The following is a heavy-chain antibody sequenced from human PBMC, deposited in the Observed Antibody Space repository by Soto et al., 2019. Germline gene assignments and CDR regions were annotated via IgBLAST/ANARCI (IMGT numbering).Heavy chain of an antibody. V-gene: IGHV1-69*02. D-gene: IGHD6-13*01. CDR1: GDTFSSHT. CDR2: IIPNRGIT. Sequence: SVKVSCKASGDTFSSHTVSWVRQAPGQGLEWMGRIIPNRGITNYPQKFQGRVTMTRNRSTSTAYMELSSLRSEDTAVYYCARGPGSWYYYYMDVWGKGTTVTVSS. J-gene: IGHJ6*03. CDR3: ARGPGSWYYYYMDV.